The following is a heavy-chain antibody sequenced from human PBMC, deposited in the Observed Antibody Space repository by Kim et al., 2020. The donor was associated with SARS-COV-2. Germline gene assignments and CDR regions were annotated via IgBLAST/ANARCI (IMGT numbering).Heavy chain of an antibody. Sequence: GGSLRLSCAASGFTFSSYAMSWVRQAPGKGLEWVSGISGSGGSTYADSVKGRFTISRDNSKNTLYLQMNSLRAEDTAVYYCAKDPYSSSWYYFDHWGQGTLVTVSS. D-gene: IGHD6-13*01. J-gene: IGHJ4*02. CDR2: ISGSGGST. V-gene: IGHV3-23*01. CDR1: GFTFSSYA. CDR3: AKDPYSSSWYYFDH.